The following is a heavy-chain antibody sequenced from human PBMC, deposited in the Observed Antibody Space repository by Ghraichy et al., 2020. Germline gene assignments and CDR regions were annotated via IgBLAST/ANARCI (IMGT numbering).Heavy chain of an antibody. CDR2: VDYRGST. CDR1: GGSISSHY. CDR3: ASHAPILRYGMDV. J-gene: IGHJ6*02. Sequence: SQTLSLTCTVSGGSISSHYWSWIRQPPGKGLEWIGYVDYRGSTNYNPSLKSRATISADTSKNQFSLKLSSVTAADTAVYYCASHAPILRYGMDVWGQGATVTVSS. V-gene: IGHV4-59*11.